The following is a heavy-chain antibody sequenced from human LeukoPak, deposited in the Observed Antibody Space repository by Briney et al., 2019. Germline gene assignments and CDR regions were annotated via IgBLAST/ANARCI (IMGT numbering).Heavy chain of an antibody. Sequence: SETLSLTCTVSGESISGFYWTWIRQPPGKGLEWIGYIYYSGSTYYNPSLRSRVTISVDTSKNQFSLKLSSVTAADTAVYYCARSGYSYGADAFDIWGQGTMVTVSS. CDR2: IYYSGST. CDR3: ARSGYSYGADAFDI. D-gene: IGHD5-18*01. J-gene: IGHJ3*02. CDR1: GESISGFY. V-gene: IGHV4-59*01.